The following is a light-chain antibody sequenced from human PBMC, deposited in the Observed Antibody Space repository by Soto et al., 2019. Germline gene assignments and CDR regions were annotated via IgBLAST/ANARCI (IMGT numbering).Light chain of an antibody. Sequence: DVQMTQSHSTLSASIGDRVTITCRASQSISSWLAWYQQKPGKAPKLLIYKASSLQSGVPSRFSGSGSGTEFTLTISSLQPDDFATYYCQHYNGYPLTFGQGTKVDIK. CDR3: QHYNGYPLT. V-gene: IGKV1-5*03. CDR1: QSISSW. CDR2: KAS. J-gene: IGKJ1*01.